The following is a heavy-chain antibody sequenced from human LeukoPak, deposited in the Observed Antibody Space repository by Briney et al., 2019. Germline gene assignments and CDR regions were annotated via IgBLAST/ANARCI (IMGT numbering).Heavy chain of an antibody. CDR2: XXXXXXXK. V-gene: IGHV3-30*04. CDR3: ARDLSDIVVVPAAIQGYYYYGMDV. CDR1: GFTFRSYA. Sequence: RLXXAASGFTFRSYAMHWVRQAPGKGLEGVXXXXXXXXXKYYADSVKGRFTISRDNSKNTLYLQMNSLRAEDTAVYYCARDLSDIVVVPAAIQGYYYYGMDVWGQGTTVTVSS. D-gene: IGHD2-2*01. J-gene: IGHJ6*02.